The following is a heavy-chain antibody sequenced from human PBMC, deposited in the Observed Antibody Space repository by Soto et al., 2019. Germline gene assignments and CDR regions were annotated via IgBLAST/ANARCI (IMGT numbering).Heavy chain of an antibody. CDR3: ARQDRGGQQPGY. Sequence: SVKVSCKASGGTFSSYAISWVRQAPGQGLEWMGGIIPIFGTANYAQKFQGRVTITADESTSTAYMELSSLRSEDTAVYYCARQDRGGQQPGYWGQGTLVTVSS. J-gene: IGHJ4*02. V-gene: IGHV1-69*13. D-gene: IGHD6-13*01. CDR2: IIPIFGTA. CDR1: GGTFSSYA.